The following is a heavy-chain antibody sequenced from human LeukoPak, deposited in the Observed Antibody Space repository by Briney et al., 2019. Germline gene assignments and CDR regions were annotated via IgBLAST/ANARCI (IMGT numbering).Heavy chain of an antibody. Sequence: SVKVSCKASGGTFSSYAISWVRQAPGQGLEWMGGIIPIFGTANYAQKFQGRVTITADKSTSTAYMELSSLRSEDTAVYYCASAASIVGATKFDYWGQGTLVTVSS. CDR1: GGTFSSYA. V-gene: IGHV1-69*06. D-gene: IGHD1-26*01. CDR3: ASAASIVGATKFDY. J-gene: IGHJ4*02. CDR2: IIPIFGTA.